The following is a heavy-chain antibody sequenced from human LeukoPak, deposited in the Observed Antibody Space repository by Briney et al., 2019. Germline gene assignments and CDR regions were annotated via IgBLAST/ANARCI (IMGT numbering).Heavy chain of an antibody. V-gene: IGHV4-59*08. Sequence: SETLSLTCAVSGASIRSYYWNWIRQPPGKGLEWIGYVSYSGSTNHNPSLKSRVSISVDTSKNQFSLNLNSVTAADTAVFYCARHGSGWSFDYWGQGTLVTVSS. CDR3: ARHGSGWSFDY. J-gene: IGHJ4*02. D-gene: IGHD6-19*01. CDR1: GASIRSYY. CDR2: VSYSGST.